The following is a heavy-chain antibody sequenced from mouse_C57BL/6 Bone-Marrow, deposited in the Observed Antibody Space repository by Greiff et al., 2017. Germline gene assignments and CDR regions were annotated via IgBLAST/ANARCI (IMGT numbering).Heavy chain of an antibody. Sequence: EVQRVESGGGLVKPGGSLKLSCAASGFTFSDYGMHWVRQAPEKGLEGVAYISSGSSTIYYADTVKGRFTISRDNAKNTLFLQMTSLRSEDTAMYYCARGEYGSSFAYWGQGTLVTVSA. CDR3: ARGEYGSSFAY. V-gene: IGHV5-17*01. CDR1: GFTFSDYG. D-gene: IGHD1-1*01. J-gene: IGHJ3*01. CDR2: ISSGSSTI.